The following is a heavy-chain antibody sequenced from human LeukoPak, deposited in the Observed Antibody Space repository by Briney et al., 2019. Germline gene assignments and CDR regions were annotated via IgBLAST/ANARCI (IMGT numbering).Heavy chain of an antibody. V-gene: IGHV4-30-4*08. CDR2: IYYSGST. CDR1: GGSVSSGDYY. CDR3: AREPEIRLSPHYYDSSGILDY. Sequence: SETLSLTCTVSGGSVSSGDYYWNWIRQPPEKGLEWIGYIYYSGSTYYNPTLKSRLTISVDTSKNHFSLKLSSVTAADTAVYYCAREPEIRLSPHYYDSSGILDYWGQGTLVTVSS. J-gene: IGHJ4*02. D-gene: IGHD3-22*01.